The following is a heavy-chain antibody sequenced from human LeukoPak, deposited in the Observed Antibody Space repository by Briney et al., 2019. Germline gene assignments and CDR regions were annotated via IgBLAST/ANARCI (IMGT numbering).Heavy chain of an antibody. V-gene: IGHV4-59*01. CDR1: GGSISSYY. J-gene: IGHJ4*02. D-gene: IGHD3-16*02. CDR2: IYYSGST. CDR3: ASPGGDVWGSYRY. Sequence: SETLSLTCTVSGGSISSYYWSWIRKPPGKGLEWIGYIYYSGSTNYNPSLKSRVTISVDTSKNQFSLKLSSVTAADTAVYYCASPGGDVWGSYRYWGQGTLVTVSS.